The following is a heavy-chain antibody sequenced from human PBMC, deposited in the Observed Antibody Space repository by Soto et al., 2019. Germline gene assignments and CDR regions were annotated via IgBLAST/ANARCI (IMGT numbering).Heavy chain of an antibody. J-gene: IGHJ6*02. Sequence: QVQLVESGGGVVQPGKSLRLSCAASGFTFSTYAMHWVRQAPGKGLERVAVISYDGSNKYYADSVRGRLTISRDNSKNPLYLQTNSLTVDDTALYYCARGRYYVSGRASDTRYYGMDLWGLWTTVTVSS. CDR3: ARGRYYVSGRASDTRYYGMDL. V-gene: IGHV3-30-3*01. CDR2: ISYDGSNK. CDR1: GFTFSTYA. D-gene: IGHD3-10*01.